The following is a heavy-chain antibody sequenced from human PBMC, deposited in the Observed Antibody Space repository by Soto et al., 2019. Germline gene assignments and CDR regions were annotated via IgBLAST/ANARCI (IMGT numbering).Heavy chain of an antibody. D-gene: IGHD2-15*01. CDR2: IIPILGIA. Sequence: QVQLVQSGAEVKKPGSSVKVSCKASGGTFSSYTISWVRQAPGQGLEWMGRIIPILGIANYAQKFQGRVTITADKSTSTAYMELSSLRSEDTAVYYCARDLEGSRYDWFDPWGQGTLVTVSS. V-gene: IGHV1-69*08. CDR3: ARDLEGSRYDWFDP. CDR1: GGTFSSYT. J-gene: IGHJ5*02.